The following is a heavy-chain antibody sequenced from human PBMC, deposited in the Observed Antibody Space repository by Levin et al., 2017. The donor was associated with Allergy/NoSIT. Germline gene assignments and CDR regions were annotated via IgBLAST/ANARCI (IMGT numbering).Heavy chain of an antibody. CDR2: ISGSGRST. D-gene: IGHD6-19*01. CDR1: GFTFSSYA. J-gene: IGHJ4*02. CDR3: AKDRYGAVAGTSADY. Sequence: SCAASGFTFSSYAMSWVRQAPGKGLEWVSAISGSGRSTYYADSVRGRFTISRDHSKNTLYLQMNSLRAEDTAVYYCAKDRYGAVAGTSADYWGQGTLVTVSS. V-gene: IGHV3-23*01.